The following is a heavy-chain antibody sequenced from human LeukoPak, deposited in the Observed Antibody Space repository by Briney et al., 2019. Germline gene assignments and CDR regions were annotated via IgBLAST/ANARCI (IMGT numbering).Heavy chain of an antibody. V-gene: IGHV3-74*03. D-gene: IGHD1-26*01. CDR3: AREARVGGALQY. CDR2: INPDGSIR. J-gene: IGHJ4*02. CDR1: GLTFSTYW. Sequence: GGSLRLSRAASGLTFSTYWMHWVRQAPGKGLAWVARINPDGSIRTYANSVQGRVTISRDTAKDTLFLQMNSLRAEDTAVYYCAREARVGGALQYWGQGTPVTVSS.